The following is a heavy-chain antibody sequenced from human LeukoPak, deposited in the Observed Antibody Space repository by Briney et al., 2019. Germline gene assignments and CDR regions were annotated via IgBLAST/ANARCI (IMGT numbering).Heavy chain of an antibody. J-gene: IGHJ5*02. CDR2: IYYSGST. CDR3: ARAPFYYGSGSGWFDP. Sequence: SETLSLTCAVSGGSIRSSDYSWGWLRQPPGKGLEWIVTIYYSGSTYYNSSLKSRVTISVDTSKNQLSLKSSSVTAADTAVYYCARAPFYYGSGSGWFDPWGQGTLVIVSS. CDR1: GGSIRSSDYS. V-gene: IGHV4-39*07. D-gene: IGHD3-10*01.